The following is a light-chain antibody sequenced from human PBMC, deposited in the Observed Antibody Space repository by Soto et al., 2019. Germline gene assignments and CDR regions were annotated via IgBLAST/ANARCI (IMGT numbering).Light chain of an antibody. J-gene: IGKJ2*01. CDR2: GET. CDR3: QQGHNLHFT. CDR1: QSINSE. V-gene: IGKV3-15*01. Sequence: EIAMTQSPATLALSPGERAALSGRASQSINSELAWYEQKPGQPPGLLIYGETTRATGVPARFTGSESGSECTLTISVLHSEDFAVYYCQQGHNLHFTFGQGIRMEI.